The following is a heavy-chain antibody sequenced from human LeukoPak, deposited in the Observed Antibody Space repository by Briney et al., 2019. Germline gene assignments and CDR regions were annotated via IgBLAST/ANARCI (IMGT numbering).Heavy chain of an antibody. CDR1: GGSISSYY. Sequence: SETLSLTCTVSGGSISSYYWSWIRKPAGKGLEWIGRIYTSGSTNYTPSLKSRVTMSVDTTKKQFSLKQSSVTAPDTAVYYGARERLSGSSTSCIARFEAWGKGTLVTVSS. J-gene: IGHJ5*02. D-gene: IGHD2-2*01. V-gene: IGHV4-4*07. CDR2: IYTSGST. CDR3: ARERLSGSSTSCIARFEA.